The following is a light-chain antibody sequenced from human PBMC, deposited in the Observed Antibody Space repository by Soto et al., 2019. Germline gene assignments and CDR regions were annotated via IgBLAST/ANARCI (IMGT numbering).Light chain of an antibody. Sequence: QSVLTQPASVSGSPGQSITISCTGTSSDVGSYNLVSWYQQHPGEAPKLMIYGGTKRPSGVSNRFSGSKSGNTASLTISGLQAEDEADYYCCSYAGITTYYVFGTGTGHRP. CDR3: CSYAGITTYYV. CDR2: GGT. J-gene: IGLJ1*01. CDR1: SSDVGSYNL. V-gene: IGLV2-23*01.